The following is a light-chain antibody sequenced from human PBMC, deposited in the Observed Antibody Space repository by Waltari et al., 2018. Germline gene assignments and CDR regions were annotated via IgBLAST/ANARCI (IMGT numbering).Light chain of an antibody. V-gene: IGKV3-15*01. Sequence: EIVVTQSPATLYVSTGERVTLSCRASQSVRPNFAWYQKNPGQAPRLLIYDSSTRATGFPARFSGSVSGTAFTLTISSLQSEDCAVYYCQQYNDWPHTFGQGTYVAIK. J-gene: IGKJ2*01. CDR1: QSVRPN. CDR2: DSS. CDR3: QQYNDWPHT.